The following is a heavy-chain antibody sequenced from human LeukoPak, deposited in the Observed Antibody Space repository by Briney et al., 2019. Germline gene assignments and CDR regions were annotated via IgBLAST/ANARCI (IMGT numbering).Heavy chain of an antibody. Sequence: GESLKISCKGSGYSFTSYWIGWVRQMPGKGLEWMGIIYPGDSDTRYSPSFQGQVTISADKSISTAYLQWSSLKASDTAMYYCARSTPYDYVWGSYRYSAPFDYWSQGTLVTVSS. D-gene: IGHD3-16*02. CDR3: ARSTPYDYVWGSYRYSAPFDY. J-gene: IGHJ4*02. CDR2: IYPGDSDT. CDR1: GYSFTSYW. V-gene: IGHV5-51*01.